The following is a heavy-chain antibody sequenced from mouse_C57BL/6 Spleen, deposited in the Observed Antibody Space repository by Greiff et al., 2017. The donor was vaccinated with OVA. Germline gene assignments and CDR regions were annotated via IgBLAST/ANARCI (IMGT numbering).Heavy chain of an antibody. V-gene: IGHV1-82*01. D-gene: IGHD2-4*01. CDR3: ASHDYDGGNYFDY. Sequence: VQLQQSGPELVQPGASVKISCKASGYAFSSSWMNWVKQRPGKGLEWIGRIYPGDGDTNYNGKLKGKATLTADKSSSTAYMQLSSLTSEDSAVYFCASHDYDGGNYFDYWGQGTTLTVSS. CDR2: IYPGDGDT. CDR1: GYAFSSSW. J-gene: IGHJ2*01.